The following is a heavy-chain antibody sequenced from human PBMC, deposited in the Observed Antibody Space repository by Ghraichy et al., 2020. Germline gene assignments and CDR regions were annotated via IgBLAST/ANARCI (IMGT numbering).Heavy chain of an antibody. CDR3: ARVSSSSLYYYYYGMDV. D-gene: IGHD6-13*01. CDR2: ISSSGSTI. J-gene: IGHJ6*02. Sequence: GGSLRLSCAASGFTFSSYEMNWVRQAPGKGLEWVSYISSSGSTIYYADSVKGRFTISRDNAKNSLYLQMNSLRAEDTAVYYCARVSSSSLYYYYYGMDVWGQGTTVTVSS. CDR1: GFTFSSYE. V-gene: IGHV3-48*03.